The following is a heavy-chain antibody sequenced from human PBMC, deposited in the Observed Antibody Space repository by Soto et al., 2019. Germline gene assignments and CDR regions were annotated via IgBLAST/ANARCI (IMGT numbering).Heavy chain of an antibody. D-gene: IGHD3-3*01. V-gene: IGHV1-18*01. CDR2: ISAYNGNT. Sequence: ASAKVSCKASGYTFTSYGISWVRQALGQGLEWMGWISAYNGNTNYAQKLQGRVTMTTDTSTSTAYMELRSLRSDDTAVYYCARVDIHYDFWSGSPGMDVWGQGTTVTVSS. CDR3: ARVDIHYDFWSGSPGMDV. J-gene: IGHJ6*02. CDR1: GYTFTSYG.